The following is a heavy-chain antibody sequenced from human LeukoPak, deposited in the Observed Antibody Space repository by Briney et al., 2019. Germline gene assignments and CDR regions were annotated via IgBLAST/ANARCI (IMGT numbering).Heavy chain of an antibody. CDR2: INPSGGST. Sequence: GASVKVSCKASGYTFTSYYMHWVRQAPGQGLEWMGIINPSGGSTSYAQKFQGRVTMTRDTSTSTVYMELSSLRSEDTAVYYCARGGITMIVAGRRAFDIWGQGTMVTVSS. J-gene: IGHJ3*02. D-gene: IGHD3-22*01. CDR3: ARGGITMIVAGRRAFDI. CDR1: GYTFTSYY. V-gene: IGHV1-46*01.